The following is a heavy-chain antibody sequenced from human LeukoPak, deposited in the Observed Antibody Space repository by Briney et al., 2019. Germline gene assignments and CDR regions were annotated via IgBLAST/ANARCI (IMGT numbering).Heavy chain of an antibody. D-gene: IGHD2-21*01. CDR1: GFLFSNHP. CDR2: ISSDGNAE. Sequence: AGGSLRLSCTAPGFLFSNHPMNWVRQAPGKGLEWLSHISSDGNAESHADAPRGRFALSRDNAKNSLFLLISDLRVEDTAVYYCARDIVNGPFVTSLDLWGEGALVTVSS. J-gene: IGHJ4*02. V-gene: IGHV3-48*03. CDR3: ARDIVNGPFVTSLDL.